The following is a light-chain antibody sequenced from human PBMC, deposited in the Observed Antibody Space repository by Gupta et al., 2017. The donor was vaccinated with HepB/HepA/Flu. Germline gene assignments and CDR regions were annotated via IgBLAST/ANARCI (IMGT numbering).Light chain of an antibody. V-gene: IGKV3-20*01. CDR3: QQYGSSRWT. Sequence: EIVLTQSPGTLSLSPGERATLSCRASQSVTNNYLAWYQQKPGQAPRLLIYGASSRATGIPDRFSGSWSGTDFTLTISRLEPDDFAVYYCQQYGSSRWTFGQGTKVEIK. CDR2: GAS. J-gene: IGKJ1*01. CDR1: QSVTNNY.